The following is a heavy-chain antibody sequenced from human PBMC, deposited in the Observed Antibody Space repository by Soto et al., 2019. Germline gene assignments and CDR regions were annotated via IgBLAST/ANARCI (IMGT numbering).Heavy chain of an antibody. Sequence: QTLSLTCASSGDSVSRNSAAWNWVRQSPSRGLEWLGRTYYRSKWYNDYAVSVKSRITINPDTSKNQFSLQLNSVTPEDTAVYYCARVGPGYYYGSGSNWFDPWGQRTLVTVSS. CDR2: TYYRSKWYN. J-gene: IGHJ5*02. D-gene: IGHD3-10*01. V-gene: IGHV6-1*01. CDR1: GDSVSRNSAA. CDR3: ARVGPGYYYGSGSNWFDP.